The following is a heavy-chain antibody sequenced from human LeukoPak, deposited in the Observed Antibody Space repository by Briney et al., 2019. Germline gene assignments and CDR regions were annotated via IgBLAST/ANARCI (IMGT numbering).Heavy chain of an antibody. V-gene: IGHV3-11*04. D-gene: IGHD2-2*01. CDR1: GFTFSDYY. CDR3: ARDLVHCSSTSCYGNWFDP. CDR2: ISSSGSTI. Sequence: GGSLRLSCAASGFTFSDYYMSWIRQAPGKGLEWVSYISSSGSTIYYADSVKGRFTISRDNATNSLYLQMNSLRAEDTAVYYCARDLVHCSSTSCYGNWFDPWGQGTLVTVSS. J-gene: IGHJ5*02.